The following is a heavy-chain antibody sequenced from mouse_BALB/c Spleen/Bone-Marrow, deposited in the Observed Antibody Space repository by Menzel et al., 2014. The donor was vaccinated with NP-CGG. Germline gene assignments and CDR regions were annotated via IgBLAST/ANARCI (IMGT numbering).Heavy chain of an antibody. V-gene: IGHV3-2*02. CDR3: ARSVIGAMDY. D-gene: IGHD1-1*01. CDR1: GYSITSNYS. Sequence: EVQLQQSGPGLVKPSQSLSLPCTVTGYSITSNYSWNWIRQFPGNKLEWMGYISYSGVTSYSPSLKSRISITRDTSKNQFFLQLTSVTTEDTATYYCARSVIGAMDYWGQGTSVTVSS. J-gene: IGHJ4*01. CDR2: ISYSGVT.